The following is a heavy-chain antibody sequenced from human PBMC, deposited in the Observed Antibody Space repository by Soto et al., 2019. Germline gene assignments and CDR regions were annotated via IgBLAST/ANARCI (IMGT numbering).Heavy chain of an antibody. CDR3: ATYYDSSGPTFDY. V-gene: IGHV4-30-4*01. CDR2: IYYSGTT. Sequence: SETLSLTCTVSGGSISSGDHYWSWIRQPPGKGLEWIGYIYYSGTTYYNPPLKSRVTISVDTSKNQFSLRLSSVTAADTAVYYCATYYDSSGPTFDYWGQGTPVTVSS. D-gene: IGHD3-22*01. CDR1: GGSISSGDHY. J-gene: IGHJ4*02.